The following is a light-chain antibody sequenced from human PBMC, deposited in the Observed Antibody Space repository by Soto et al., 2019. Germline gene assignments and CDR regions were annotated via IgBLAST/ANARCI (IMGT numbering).Light chain of an antibody. CDR1: QSVTSRY. J-gene: IGKJ5*01. CDR3: QQYNNWLSIT. V-gene: IGKV3-15*01. Sequence: IVLTHSPGTLSWSPGEIATLSVRAMQSVTSRYSAWYQQKPGQAPRLPIYGASTRATGIPARFSGSGSGTEFTLTISSLEPEDFAVYYCQQYNNWLSITFGQGTRLEIK. CDR2: GAS.